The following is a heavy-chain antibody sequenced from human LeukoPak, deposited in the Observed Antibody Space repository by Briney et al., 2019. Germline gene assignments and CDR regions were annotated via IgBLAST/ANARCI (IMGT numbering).Heavy chain of an antibody. CDR3: ARGRVTGDYVRYFDY. CDR1: GGSFNGYY. Sequence: LSLTCAVHGGSFNGYYWNWVRQTPGKGLEWVSYISSSGSSIYYADSVKGRFTISRDNAKNSLYLQMNSLRAADTAVYYCARGRVTGDYVRYFDYWGQGTLVTVSS. CDR2: ISSSGSSI. D-gene: IGHD4-17*01. V-gene: IGHV3-48*03. J-gene: IGHJ4*02.